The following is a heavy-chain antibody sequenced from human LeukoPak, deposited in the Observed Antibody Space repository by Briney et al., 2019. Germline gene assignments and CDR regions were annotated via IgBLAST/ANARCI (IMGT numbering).Heavy chain of an antibody. J-gene: IGHJ3*02. CDR3: ARGPAGIHTTTDAFDI. CDR1: GGSISSYY. CDR2: IYTSGST. D-gene: IGHD4-11*01. V-gene: IGHV4-4*07. Sequence: SETLSLTCTVSGGSISSYYWSWIRQPAGKGLEWIGRIYTSGSTNYNPSLKSRVTMSVDTSKNQFSLKLSSVTAADTAVYYCARGPAGIHTTTDAFDIWGQGTMVTVSS.